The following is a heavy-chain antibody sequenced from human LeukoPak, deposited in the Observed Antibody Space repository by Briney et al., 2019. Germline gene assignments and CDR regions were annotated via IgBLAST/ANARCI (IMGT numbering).Heavy chain of an antibody. CDR3: AREIEYQLLSNYYYYYGMDV. CDR2: IYSGGST. D-gene: IGHD2-2*01. V-gene: IGHV3-66*01. Sequence: GGSLRLSCAASGFTVSSNYMSWVRQAPGKGLEWVSVIYSGGSTYYADSVKGRFTISRDNAKNSLYLQMNSLRAEDTAVYYCAREIEYQLLSNYYYYYGMDVWGQGTTVTVSS. CDR1: GFTVSSNY. J-gene: IGHJ6*02.